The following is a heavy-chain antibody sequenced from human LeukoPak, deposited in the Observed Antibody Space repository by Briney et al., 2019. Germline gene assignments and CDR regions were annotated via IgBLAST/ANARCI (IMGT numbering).Heavy chain of an antibody. Sequence: GGSLRLSCAASGFTVSSNYMSWVRQAPGKGLEWVAVIWYDGSQRYYAGSVKGRFTISRDNSKKTVYLQMNSLRAEDTAVYYCASDAVRYPLDWGQGTLVTVSS. CDR2: IWYDGSQR. CDR3: ASDAVRYPLD. V-gene: IGHV3-33*08. CDR1: GFTVSSNY. J-gene: IGHJ1*01. D-gene: IGHD3-9*01.